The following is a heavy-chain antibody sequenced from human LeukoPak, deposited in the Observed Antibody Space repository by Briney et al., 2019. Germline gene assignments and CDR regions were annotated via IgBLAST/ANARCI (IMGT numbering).Heavy chain of an antibody. V-gene: IGHV3-21*01. J-gene: IGHJ4*02. Sequence: GGSLRLSCAASGFTFSSYAMSWVRQAPGKGLEWVSSISSSSSYIYYTDSVKGRFTISRDNAKNSLYLQMNSLRAEDTAVYYCARWLAGYLDYWGQGTLVTVSS. CDR2: ISSSSSYI. D-gene: IGHD6-19*01. CDR1: GFTFSSYA. CDR3: ARWLAGYLDY.